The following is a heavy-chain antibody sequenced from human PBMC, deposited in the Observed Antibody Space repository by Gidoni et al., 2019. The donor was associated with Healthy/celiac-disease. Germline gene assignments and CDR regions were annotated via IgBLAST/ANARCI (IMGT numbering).Heavy chain of an antibody. Sequence: QVQLVESGGGVVQPGRSLRLYCAASGFTFSSYGMHWVRQAPGKGLEWVAVIWYDGSNKYYADSVKGRFTISRDNSKNTLYLQMNSLRAEDTAVYYCARAGGSYGTPPSDYWGQGTLVTVSS. CDR1: GFTFSSYG. D-gene: IGHD1-26*01. CDR3: ARAGGSYGTPPSDY. J-gene: IGHJ4*02. V-gene: IGHV3-33*01. CDR2: IWYDGSNK.